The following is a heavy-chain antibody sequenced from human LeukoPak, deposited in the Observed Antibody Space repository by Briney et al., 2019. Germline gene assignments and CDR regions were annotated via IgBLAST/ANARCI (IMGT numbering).Heavy chain of an antibody. Sequence: GESLKISCKGSGYSFPSYWIGWVRQMPGKGLEWMGIIYPGDSDTRYSPSFQGQVTISADKSISTAYLQWSSLKASDTAMYYCAREESPTVPGARSSRLPDYWGQGTLVTVSS. J-gene: IGHJ4*02. CDR3: AREESPTVPGARSSRLPDY. V-gene: IGHV5-51*01. CDR1: GYSFPSYW. D-gene: IGHD1-26*01. CDR2: IYPGDSDT.